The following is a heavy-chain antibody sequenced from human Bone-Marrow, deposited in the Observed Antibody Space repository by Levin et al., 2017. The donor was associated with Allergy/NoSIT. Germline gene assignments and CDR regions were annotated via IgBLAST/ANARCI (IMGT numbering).Heavy chain of an antibody. V-gene: IGHV4-30-4*01. J-gene: IGHJ4*02. CDR2: IYRNGNT. Sequence: KPGGSLRLSCTVSGGSTTSGDSYWSWIRQPPGKGLEWIGYIYRNGNTFYNPSLESRLSLSIDASENQFSLQLTSVTATDTAVYYCARGINRQLWLGSYFFDIWGQGTLVTVSS. D-gene: IGHD3-22*01. CDR1: GGSTTSGDSY. CDR3: ARGINRQLWLGSYFFDI.